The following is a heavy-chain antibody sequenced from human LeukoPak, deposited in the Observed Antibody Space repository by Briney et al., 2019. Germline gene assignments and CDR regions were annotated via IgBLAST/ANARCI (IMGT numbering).Heavy chain of an antibody. D-gene: IGHD6-13*01. J-gene: IGHJ5*02. Sequence: GGSRRLSGAAFGSAFSSYSMNWVRQAPGKGLEWFASISSSSRYIYYAGSVKGRFTIHSDNANNSLYLQMNSLRAEDAAVSYCARDGYSSSWYWFDPWGQGTLVTVSS. V-gene: IGHV3-21*01. CDR2: ISSSSRYI. CDR1: GSAFSSYS. CDR3: ARDGYSSSWYWFDP.